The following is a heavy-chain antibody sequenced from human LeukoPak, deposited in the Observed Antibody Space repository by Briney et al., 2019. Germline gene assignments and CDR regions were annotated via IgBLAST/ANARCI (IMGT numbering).Heavy chain of an antibody. CDR1: GFTFSSYA. V-gene: IGHV3-23*01. Sequence: GGSLRLSCAAPGFTFSSYAMSWVRQAPGKGLEWVSAISGSGGSTYYADSVKGRFTISRDNSKNSLYLQMNSLRADDTALYYCARSRGDFWGQGTLVTVSS. CDR3: ARSRGDF. J-gene: IGHJ4*02. CDR2: ISGSGGST.